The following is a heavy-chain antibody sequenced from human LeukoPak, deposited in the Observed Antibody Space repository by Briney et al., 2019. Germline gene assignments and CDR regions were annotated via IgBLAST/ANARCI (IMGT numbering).Heavy chain of an antibody. Sequence: GGSLRLSCAASGFTFSSYAMSWVRQAPGKGLEWVSAISGSGGSTYYADSVKGRFTLSRDNSKNTLYLQMNSLRAEDTAVYYCAKERRRTTGTTDGMGVWGQGTTVTVSS. J-gene: IGHJ6*02. CDR2: ISGSGGST. V-gene: IGHV3-23*01. D-gene: IGHD1-1*01. CDR1: GFTFSSYA. CDR3: AKERRRTTGTTDGMGV.